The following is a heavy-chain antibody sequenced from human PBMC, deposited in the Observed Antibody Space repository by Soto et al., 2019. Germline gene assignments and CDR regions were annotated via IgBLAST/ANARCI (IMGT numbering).Heavy chain of an antibody. J-gene: IGHJ4*02. CDR1: GFTFSDYW. V-gene: IGHV3-7*04. D-gene: IGHD4-17*01. CDR2: IKEDGSEK. CDR3: ARGTVTPGLDY. Sequence: EVQLVESGGGLVQPGGSLRLSCAASGFTFSDYWMNWLRQAPGKGLEWMANIKEDGSEKYYVDSVRGRFTISRDNAKNSLYLQMNRLRAEDTAVYYCARGTVTPGLDYWGQGTLVTVSS.